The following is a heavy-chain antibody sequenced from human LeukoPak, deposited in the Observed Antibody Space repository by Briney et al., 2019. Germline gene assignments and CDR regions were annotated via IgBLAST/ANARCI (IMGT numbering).Heavy chain of an antibody. CDR1: GGSISSGDYY. D-gene: IGHD2-2*01. V-gene: IGHV4-30-4*01. J-gene: IGHJ4*02. CDR3: ASSLSSTSLPNDY. CDR2: IYYSGST. Sequence: SQTLSLTCTVSGGSISSGDYYWSWIRQPPGKGLEWIGYIYYSGSTNYNPSLKSRVTMSVDTSKNQFSLKLSSVTAADTAVYYCASSLSSTSLPNDYWGQGTLVTVSS.